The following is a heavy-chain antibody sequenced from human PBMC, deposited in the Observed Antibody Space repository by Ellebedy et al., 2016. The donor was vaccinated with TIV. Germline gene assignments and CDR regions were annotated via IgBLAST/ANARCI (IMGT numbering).Heavy chain of an antibody. J-gene: IGHJ4*02. CDR2: IYSGGST. CDR3: ARDPYGGNLLVY. CDR1: GFTVSSNY. D-gene: IGHD4-23*01. Sequence: PGGSLRLSCAASGFTVSSNYMTWVRQAPGKGLEWVSVIYSGGSTYYADSVKCRFTISRDNSKNTLYLQMNSLRAEDTAVYYCARDPYGGNLLVYWGQGTLVTVSS. V-gene: IGHV3-53*01.